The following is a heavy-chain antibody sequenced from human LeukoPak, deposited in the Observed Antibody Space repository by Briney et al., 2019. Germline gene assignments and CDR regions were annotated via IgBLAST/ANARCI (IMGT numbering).Heavy chain of an antibody. CDR2: IIPIFGIA. D-gene: IGHD1-26*01. CDR3: ARERGYSGSYCFDY. CDR1: GGTFSSYA. Sequence: AVKVSCKASGGTFSSYAISWVRQAPGQGLEWMGRIIPIFGIANYAQKFQGRVTITADKSTSTAYMELSSLRSEDTAVYYCARERGYSGSYCFDYWGQGTLVTVSS. V-gene: IGHV1-69*04. J-gene: IGHJ4*02.